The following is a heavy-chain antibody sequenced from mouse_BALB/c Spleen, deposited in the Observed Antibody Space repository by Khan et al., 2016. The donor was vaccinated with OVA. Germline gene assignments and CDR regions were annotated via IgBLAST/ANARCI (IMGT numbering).Heavy chain of an antibody. CDR2: ISYSGST. V-gene: IGHV3-2*02. D-gene: IGHD2-3*01. Sequence: EVQLQESGPGLVKPSQSLSLTCTVTGYSITSDYAWNWIRQFPGNKLEWMGYISYSGSTNYNPVLKSRISLTRDTSKNQFFLQLNSVTTEDTATYYGERDGSRYNYAIDYWGQGTSVTVSS. J-gene: IGHJ4*01. CDR3: ERDGSRYNYAIDY. CDR1: GYSITSDYA.